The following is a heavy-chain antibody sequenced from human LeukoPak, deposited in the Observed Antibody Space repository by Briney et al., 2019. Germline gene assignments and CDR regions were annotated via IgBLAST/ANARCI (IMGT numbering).Heavy chain of an antibody. J-gene: IGHJ4*02. D-gene: IGHD6-13*01. CDR3: VRSRSGSSSWSFDY. V-gene: IGHV4-30-2*01. CDR1: GGSISSGGYS. Sequence: PSQTLSLTCAVSGGSISSGGYSWSWIRQPPGKGLEWIGYIYHSGSTYYNPSLKSRVTISVDRSKNQFSLKLSSVTAADTAVYYCVRSRSGSSSWSFDYWGQGTLVTVSS. CDR2: IYHSGST.